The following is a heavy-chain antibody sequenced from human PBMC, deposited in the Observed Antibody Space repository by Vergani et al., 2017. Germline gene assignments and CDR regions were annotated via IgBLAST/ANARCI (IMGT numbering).Heavy chain of an antibody. D-gene: IGHD4-17*01. Sequence: EVQLLESGGGLVQPGGSLRLSCAASGFTFSSYAMSWVRQAPGKGLEWVSVIYSGGSTYYADSVKGRFTISRDNSKNTLYLQMNSLRAEDTAVYYCAREGTVTTGLEDYWGQGTLVTVSS. CDR1: GFTFSSYA. J-gene: IGHJ4*02. V-gene: IGHV3-23*03. CDR3: AREGTVTTGLEDY. CDR2: IYSGGST.